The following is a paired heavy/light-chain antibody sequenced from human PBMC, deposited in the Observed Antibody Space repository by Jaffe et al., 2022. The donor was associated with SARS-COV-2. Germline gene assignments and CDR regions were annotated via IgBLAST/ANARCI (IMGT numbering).Heavy chain of an antibody. CDR2: IQYTGSP. V-gene: IGHV4-59*01. J-gene: IGHJ2*01. CDR1: GDSIAGYY. Sequence: QVQLQESGPGLVKPSQTLSLTCTVSGDSIAGYYWSWIRQSPGKGLEWIGFIQYTGSPNYNPSLKSRVTISVDRSKNQFSLKLTSVTAADTAFYYCARDLGGGLRWYFDLWGRGTLVTVSS. D-gene: IGHD2-15*01. CDR3: ARDLGGGLRWYFDL.
Light chain of an antibody. CDR2: DVN. CDR3: CSYAGTYTGI. CDR1: SSDVGGYNY. V-gene: IGLV2-11*01. Sequence: QSALTQPRSVSGSPGQSVTISCTGTSSDVGGYNYVSWYQQHPGKAPKLMIYDVNKRPSGVPDRFSGSKSGNTASLTISGLQAEDEADYYCCSYAGTYTGIFGGGTKVTVL. J-gene: IGLJ2*01.